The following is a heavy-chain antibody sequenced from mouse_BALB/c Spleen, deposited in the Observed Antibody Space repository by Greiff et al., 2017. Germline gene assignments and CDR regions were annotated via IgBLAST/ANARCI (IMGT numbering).Heavy chain of an antibody. J-gene: IGHJ4*01. D-gene: IGHD1-1*01. CDR3: TRYGGYSPMDY. Sequence: VQLVESGAELVKPGASVKLSCKASGYTFTSYYMYWVKQRPGQGLEWIGEINPSNGGTNFNEKFKSKATLTVDKSSSTAYMQLSSLTSEDSAVYYCTRYGGYSPMDYWGQGTSVTVSS. CDR1: GYTFTSYY. CDR2: INPSNGGT. V-gene: IGHV1S81*02.